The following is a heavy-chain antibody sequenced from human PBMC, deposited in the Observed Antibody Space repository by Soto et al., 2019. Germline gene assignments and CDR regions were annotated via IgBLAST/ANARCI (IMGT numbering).Heavy chain of an antibody. D-gene: IGHD3-22*01. CDR1: GFTFSSYA. J-gene: IGHJ4*02. Sequence: LRLSCAASGFTFSSYAMSWVRQAPGKGLEWVSAISGSGGSTYYADSVKGRFTISRDNSKNTLYLQMNSLRAEDAAVYYCAKGSYDSSGYYYFDYWGQGTLVTVSS. CDR2: ISGSGGST. CDR3: AKGSYDSSGYYYFDY. V-gene: IGHV3-23*01.